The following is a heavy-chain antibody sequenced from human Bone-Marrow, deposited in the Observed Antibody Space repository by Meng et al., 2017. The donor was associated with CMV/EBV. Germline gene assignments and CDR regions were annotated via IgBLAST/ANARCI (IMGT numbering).Heavy chain of an antibody. D-gene: IGHD1-26*01. CDR1: EFIFSTYG. J-gene: IGHJ4*02. CDR3: ARDPMWELPDYGYFDY. CDR2: ISYDGINK. Sequence: GGSLRLSCAASEFIFSTYGMHWVRQAPGKGLEWMAVISYDGINKYYADSVKGRFTISRDNSKNTLYLQMNSLRAEDTAVYYCARDPMWELPDYGYFDYWGQGTLVTVSS. V-gene: IGHV3-30*03.